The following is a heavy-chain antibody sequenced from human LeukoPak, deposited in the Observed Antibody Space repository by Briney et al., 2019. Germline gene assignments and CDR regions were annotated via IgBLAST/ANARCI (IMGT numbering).Heavy chain of an antibody. J-gene: IGHJ6*03. CDR3: ARDRDGYNYYYYYMDV. D-gene: IGHD5-24*01. CDR1: GGSISSYC. CDR2: IYTSGST. Sequence: NPSETLSLTCTVSGGSISSYCWSWIRQPAGKGLEWIGRIYTSGSTNYNPSLKSRVTMSVDTSKNQFSLKLSSVTAADTAVYYCARDRDGYNYYYYYMDVWGKGTTVTISS. V-gene: IGHV4-4*07.